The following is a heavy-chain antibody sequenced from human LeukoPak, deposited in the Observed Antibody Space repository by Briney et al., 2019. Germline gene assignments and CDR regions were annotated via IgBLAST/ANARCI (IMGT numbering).Heavy chain of an antibody. J-gene: IGHJ4*02. CDR3: VRVGSAYGDPLEFDF. CDR2: ISGNNGNT. Sequence: ASVNVSCKASGYSFNKFGISWVRQAPGQGLEWMGWISGNNGNTDSAQKFQDRVTMTTDNSMSTAYLEVRSLRSDDTAVYFCVRVGSAYGDPLEFDFWGQGTLVILSS. V-gene: IGHV1-18*01. D-gene: IGHD4-17*01. CDR1: GYSFNKFG.